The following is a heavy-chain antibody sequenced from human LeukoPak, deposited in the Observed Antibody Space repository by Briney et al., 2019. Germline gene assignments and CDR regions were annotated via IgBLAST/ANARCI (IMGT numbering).Heavy chain of an antibody. CDR2: ISGSGGST. J-gene: IGHJ4*02. Sequence: GGSLRFSCAASGFTFSSYAMSWVRQAPGKGLEWVSAISGSGGSTYYADSVKGRFTISRDNSKNTLYLQMNSLRAEDTAVYYCAKDRGDYGTTMDYWGQGTLVTASS. D-gene: IGHD4-17*01. CDR1: GFTFSSYA. CDR3: AKDRGDYGTTMDY. V-gene: IGHV3-23*01.